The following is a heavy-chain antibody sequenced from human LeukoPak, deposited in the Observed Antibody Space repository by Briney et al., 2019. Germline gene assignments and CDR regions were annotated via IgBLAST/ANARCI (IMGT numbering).Heavy chain of an antibody. Sequence: SETLSLTCTVSGGSLSSDYWSWIRQSPRKGLAWIGHTYYSGGTNYNPFLKSRVTISVDPSNNQFSLKVSSVNAADTAVYYCARSRYGYVGDYWGQGTLVTVSS. V-gene: IGHV4-59*01. J-gene: IGHJ4*02. CDR2: TYYSGGT. CDR1: GGSLSSDY. D-gene: IGHD5-18*01. CDR3: ARSRYGYVGDY.